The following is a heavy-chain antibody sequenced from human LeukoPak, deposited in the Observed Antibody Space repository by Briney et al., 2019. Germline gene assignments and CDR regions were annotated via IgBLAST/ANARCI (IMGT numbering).Heavy chain of an antibody. V-gene: IGHV3-30*02. D-gene: IGHD4-17*01. CDR1: GFTFSSYG. J-gene: IGHJ4*02. CDR2: IRYDGSNK. Sequence: GGSLRLSCAASGFTFSSYGMHGVSQAPGKGLEWVAFIRYDGSNKYYADSVKGRFTISRDNSKNTLYLQMNSLRAEDTAVYYCAKEGQPTPHYYDYWGQGTLVTVSS. CDR3: AKEGQPTPHYYDY.